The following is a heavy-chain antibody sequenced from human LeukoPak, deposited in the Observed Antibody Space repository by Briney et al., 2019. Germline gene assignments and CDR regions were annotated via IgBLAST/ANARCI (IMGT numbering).Heavy chain of an antibody. D-gene: IGHD3-10*01. V-gene: IGHV3-15*01. CDR1: EFIFSNAW. Sequence: PGRSLRLSCAAPEFIFSNAWMSWVRQAPGKGLEWVGRIKSKTDGGTTDYAAPVKGRFTISRDDSKNTLYLQMNSLKTEDTAVYYCTTDRPHRYYGSGSYAFDIWGQGTMVTVSS. J-gene: IGHJ3*02. CDR2: IKSKTDGGTT. CDR3: TTDRPHRYYGSGSYAFDI.